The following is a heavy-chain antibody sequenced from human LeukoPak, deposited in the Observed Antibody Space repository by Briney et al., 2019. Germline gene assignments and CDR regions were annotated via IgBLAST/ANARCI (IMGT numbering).Heavy chain of an antibody. J-gene: IGHJ4*02. CDR1: GGSISSGYYY. V-gene: IGHV4-30-4*01. D-gene: IGHD2-2*01. Sequence: PSQTLSLTCTVSGGSISSGYYYWSWIRQPPGKGLEWIGYIYYSGSTYYNPSLKSRVTISVDTSKNQFSLKLSSVTAADTAVYYCAGSSEAAAYLLFDYWGQGTLVTVSS. CDR2: IYYSGST. CDR3: AGSSEAAAYLLFDY.